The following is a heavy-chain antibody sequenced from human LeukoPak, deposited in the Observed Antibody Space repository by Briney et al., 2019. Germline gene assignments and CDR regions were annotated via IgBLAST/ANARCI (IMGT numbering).Heavy chain of an antibody. J-gene: IGHJ4*02. Sequence: SETLSLTCTVSGGSISSGGYYWSWLRQHPGQGREWIVYIYYSGSTYYNPSLKSPVTISMDTSKMQFSLKLSAVTAADTAVNYCARVGYGDYVDYWGQGTLVTVSS. CDR3: ARVGYGDYVDY. V-gene: IGHV4-31*01. CDR1: GGSISSGGYY. D-gene: IGHD4-17*01. CDR2: IYYSGST.